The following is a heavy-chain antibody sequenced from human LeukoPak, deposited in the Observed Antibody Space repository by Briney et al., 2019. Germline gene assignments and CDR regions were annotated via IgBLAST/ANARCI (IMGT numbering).Heavy chain of an antibody. Sequence: GGSLRLSCAASGFTFSSYAMSWVRQAPGKGLEWVSVISGSGDNTYYADSVKGRFTISRDNSKNTLHLQMNSLRVEDTAVYYCAKESPDFDYWGQGTLVTVSS. CDR2: ISGSGDNT. CDR1: GFTFSSYA. V-gene: IGHV3-23*01. J-gene: IGHJ4*02. CDR3: AKESPDFDY.